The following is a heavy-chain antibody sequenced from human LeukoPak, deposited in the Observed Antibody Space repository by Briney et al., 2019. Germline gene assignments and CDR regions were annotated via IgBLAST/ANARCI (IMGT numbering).Heavy chain of an antibody. CDR1: GISLSNYA. J-gene: IGHJ1*01. Sequence: GGSLRLSCVVSGISLSNYAMTWVRQAPGKGLEWVAVISYDGSNKYYADSVKGRFTISRDNSKNTLYLQMNSLRAEDTAVYYCAKDRGYYDSRQYFQHWGQGTLVTVSS. D-gene: IGHD3-22*01. CDR3: AKDRGYYDSRQYFQH. V-gene: IGHV3-30*18. CDR2: ISYDGSNK.